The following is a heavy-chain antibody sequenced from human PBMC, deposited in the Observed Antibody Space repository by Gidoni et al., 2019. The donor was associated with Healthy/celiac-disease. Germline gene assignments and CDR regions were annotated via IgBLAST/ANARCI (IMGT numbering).Heavy chain of an antibody. Sequence: QVQLQQWGAGLLKPSETLSLTCAVYGGSFSGYYWSWIRQPPGKGLEWIGEINHSGSTNYNPSLKSRVTISVDTSKNQFSLKLSSVTAADTAVYYCARGRTAAGTLYLLHWYFDLWGRGTLVTVSS. CDR2: INHSGST. J-gene: IGHJ2*01. CDR1: GGSFSGYY. V-gene: IGHV4-34*01. CDR3: ARGRTAAGTLYLLHWYFDL. D-gene: IGHD6-13*01.